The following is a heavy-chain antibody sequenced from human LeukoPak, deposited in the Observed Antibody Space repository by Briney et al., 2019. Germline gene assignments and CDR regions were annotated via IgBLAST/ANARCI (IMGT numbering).Heavy chain of an antibody. CDR2: MNPNSGNT. J-gene: IGHJ2*01. CDR3: ARVRHCSSTSCYNGWYFDL. CDR1: GYTFTSYD. D-gene: IGHD2-2*02. Sequence: ASVKVSCKASGYTFTSYDINWVRQATRQGLEWMGWMNPNSGNTGYAQKFQGRVTMTRNTSISTAYMELSSLRSEDTAVYYCARVRHCSSTSCYNGWYFDLWGRGTLVTVSS. V-gene: IGHV1-8*01.